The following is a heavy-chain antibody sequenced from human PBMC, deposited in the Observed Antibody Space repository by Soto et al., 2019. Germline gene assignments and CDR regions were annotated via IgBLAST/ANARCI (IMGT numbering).Heavy chain of an antibody. CDR1: GGTFSSYA. Sequence: QVQLVQSGAEVKKPGSSVKVSCTASGGTFSSYAISWVRQAPGQGLEWMGGIIPIFGTANYAQKFQGRVTITADESTSTAYMELSSLRSEDTAVYYCAREGDSSSFENWFDPWGQGTLVTVSS. CDR2: IIPIFGTA. D-gene: IGHD6-6*01. CDR3: AREGDSSSFENWFDP. J-gene: IGHJ5*02. V-gene: IGHV1-69*01.